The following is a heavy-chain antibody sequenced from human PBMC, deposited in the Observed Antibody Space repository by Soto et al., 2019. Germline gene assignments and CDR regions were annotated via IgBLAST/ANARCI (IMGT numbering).Heavy chain of an antibody. CDR2: ISAYNGNT. CDR1: GYTFTSYG. CDR3: AGQMVRGVGTGWFDP. D-gene: IGHD3-10*01. J-gene: IGHJ5*02. V-gene: IGHV1-18*01. Sequence: QVQLVQSGAEVKKPGASVKVSCKASGYTFTSYGISWVRQAPGQGLEWMGWISAYNGNTNYAQKLQGRVTMTTDTSTSRAYKELRSLRSDDTAVYYCAGQMVRGVGTGWFDPWGQGTLVTVSS.